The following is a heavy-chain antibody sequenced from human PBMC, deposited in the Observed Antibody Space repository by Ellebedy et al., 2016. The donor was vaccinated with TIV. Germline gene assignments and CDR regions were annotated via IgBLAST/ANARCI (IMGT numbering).Heavy chain of an antibody. Sequence: MPSETLSLTCAVYGGSFSGYYWSWIRQPPGKGLEWIGEINHSGSTNYNPSLKSRVTTSVDTSKNQFSLKLSSVTAADTAVYYCARRARITMIVVVITVGAFDIWGQGTMVTVSS. CDR2: INHSGST. CDR3: ARRARITMIVVVITVGAFDI. V-gene: IGHV4-34*01. J-gene: IGHJ3*02. D-gene: IGHD3-22*01. CDR1: GGSFSGYY.